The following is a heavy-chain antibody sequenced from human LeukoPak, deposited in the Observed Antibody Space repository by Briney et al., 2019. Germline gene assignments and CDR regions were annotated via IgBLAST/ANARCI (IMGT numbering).Heavy chain of an antibody. CDR1: GGSFSGYY. Sequence: PSETLSLTCAVSGGSFSGYYWTWIRQPPGKVLEWIGEINHSGSANYNPSLKSRVTISLDTSKNQFSLKLSSVTAADTAVYYCARGQGTVTTHWGQGTLVTVSS. J-gene: IGHJ4*02. V-gene: IGHV4-34*01. CDR2: INHSGSA. CDR3: ARGQGTVTTH. D-gene: IGHD4-17*01.